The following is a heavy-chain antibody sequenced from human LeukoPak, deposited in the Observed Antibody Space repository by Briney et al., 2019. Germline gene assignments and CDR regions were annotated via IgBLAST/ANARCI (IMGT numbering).Heavy chain of an antibody. D-gene: IGHD1-14*01. CDR1: GFTFSSYA. J-gene: IGHJ4*02. CDR2: ISYDGSNK. Sequence: PGGSLRLSCAASGFTFSSYAMHWVRQAPGKGLEWVAVISYDGSNKYYADSVKGRFTISRDNSKNTLYLQMNSLRDEDTAVYYCASYRSELTRPFDYWGQGTLVTVSS. V-gene: IGHV3-30-3*01. CDR3: ASYRSELTRPFDY.